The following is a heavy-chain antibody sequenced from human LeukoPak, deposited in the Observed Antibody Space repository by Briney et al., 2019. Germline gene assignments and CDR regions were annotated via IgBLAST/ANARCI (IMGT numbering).Heavy chain of an antibody. CDR3: ARESPYYDILTGYSLNFFDY. CDR2: IYYSGST. V-gene: IGHV4-59*01. D-gene: IGHD3-9*01. J-gene: IGHJ4*02. CDR1: GGSISSYY. Sequence: SETLSLTCTVSGGSISSYYWSWIRQPPGKGLEWIGYIYYSGSTNYNPSLKSRVTISVDTSKNQFSLKLSSVTAADTAVYYCARESPYYDILTGYSLNFFDYWGQGTLVTVPS.